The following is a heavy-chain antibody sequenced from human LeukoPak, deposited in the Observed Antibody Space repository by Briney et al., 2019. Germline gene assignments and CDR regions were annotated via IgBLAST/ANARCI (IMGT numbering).Heavy chain of an antibody. CDR2: INPDSGDT. J-gene: IGHJ3*02. CDR3: ARNDSAYEFGDVDI. Sequence: ASVKVSCKASGYTFTGYAMHWVRQAPGQRLEWMGWINPDSGDTNYAQKFQGRVTITRDTSASTAYMELSRLRSEDTAVYYCARNDSAYEFGDVDIWQQGTMVTVPS. D-gene: IGHD5-12*01. CDR1: GYTFTGYA. V-gene: IGHV1-3*01.